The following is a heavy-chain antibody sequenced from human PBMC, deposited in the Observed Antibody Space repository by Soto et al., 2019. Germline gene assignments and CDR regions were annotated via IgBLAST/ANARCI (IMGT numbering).Heavy chain of an antibody. CDR3: ARGGWELLPTTYYFDY. D-gene: IGHD1-26*01. CDR1: GFTFSSYA. Sequence: PGGSLRLSCAASGFTFSSYAMHWVRQAPGKGLEWVTVISYDGSNKYYADSVKGRFTISRDNSKNTLYLQMNSLRAEDTAVYYCARGGWELLPTTYYFDYWGQGTLVTSPQ. V-gene: IGHV3-30-3*01. J-gene: IGHJ4*02. CDR2: ISYDGSNK.